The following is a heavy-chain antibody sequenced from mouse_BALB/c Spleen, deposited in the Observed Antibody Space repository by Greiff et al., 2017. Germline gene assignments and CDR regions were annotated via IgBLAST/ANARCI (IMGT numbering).Heavy chain of an antibody. Sequence: QVQLQQSGAELARPGASVKMSCKASGYTFTSYTMHWVKQRPGQGLEWIGYINPSSGYTNYNQKFKDKATLTADKSSSTAYMQLSSLTSEDSAVYYCARSPMITTDCDYWGQGTTLTVSS. CDR2: INPSSGYT. CDR1: GYTFTSYT. V-gene: IGHV1-4*01. J-gene: IGHJ2*01. CDR3: ARSPMITTDCDY. D-gene: IGHD2-4*01.